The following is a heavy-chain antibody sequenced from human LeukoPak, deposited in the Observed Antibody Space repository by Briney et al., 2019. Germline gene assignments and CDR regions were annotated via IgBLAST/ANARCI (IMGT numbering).Heavy chain of an antibody. D-gene: IGHD3-22*01. Sequence: SETLSLTCTVSGGSISSYYWGWIRQPPGKGLEWIGYIYYSGSTNYNPSLKSRVTMSVDTSKNQFSLKLSSVTAADTAVYYCARKDYDSSGYFDYWGQGTLVTVSS. CDR1: GGSISSYY. CDR2: IYYSGST. V-gene: IGHV4-59*12. CDR3: ARKDYDSSGYFDY. J-gene: IGHJ4*02.